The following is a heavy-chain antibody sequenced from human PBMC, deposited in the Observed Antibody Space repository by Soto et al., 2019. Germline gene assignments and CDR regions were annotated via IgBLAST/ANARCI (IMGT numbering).Heavy chain of an antibody. Sequence: SLKVSCKASGGTFSSYAISWVRQAPGQGLEWMGGIIPIFGTANYAQKFQGRVTITADESTSTAYMELSSLRSEDTAVYYCARAALPPLYSSSWYGNYYYGMDVWGQGTTVTVSS. CDR2: IIPIFGTA. CDR3: ARAALPPLYSSSWYGNYYYGMDV. J-gene: IGHJ6*02. D-gene: IGHD6-13*01. CDR1: GGTFSSYA. V-gene: IGHV1-69*13.